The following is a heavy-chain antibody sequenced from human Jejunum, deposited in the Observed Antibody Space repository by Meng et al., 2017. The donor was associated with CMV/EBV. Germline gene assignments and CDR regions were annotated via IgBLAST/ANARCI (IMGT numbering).Heavy chain of an antibody. Sequence: SGGSISSYDWSWIRQPPGKGLEWIGYIFYSPSTNYNPSLKSRVTISVDTSKNQFSLNLRSVTAADTAVYYCAGSYNWNYVSFDYWGLGTLVTVSS. CDR3: AGSYNWNYVSFDY. CDR2: IFYSPST. CDR1: GGSISSYD. D-gene: IGHD1-7*01. V-gene: IGHV4-59*01. J-gene: IGHJ4*02.